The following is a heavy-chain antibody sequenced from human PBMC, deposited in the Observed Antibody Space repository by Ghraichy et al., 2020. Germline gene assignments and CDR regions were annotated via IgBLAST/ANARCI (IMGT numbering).Heavy chain of an antibody. D-gene: IGHD3-3*01. J-gene: IGHJ5*02. V-gene: IGHV4-34*01. CDR2: INHSGST. CDR1: GGDFSGYY. CDR3: ARGQRIKIFGEGRGNWFDP. Sequence: GSLRLSCAVYGGDFSGYYWSWIRQPPGKGLGWIGEINHSGSTNYNPSLKSRVTISVDTSKNQFSLKLSSVTASDTAVYYCARGQRIKIFGEGRGNWFDPWCQGTLVTVSS.